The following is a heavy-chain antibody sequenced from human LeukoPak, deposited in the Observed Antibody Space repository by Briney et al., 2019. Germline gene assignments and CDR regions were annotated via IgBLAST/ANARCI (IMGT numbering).Heavy chain of an antibody. V-gene: IGHV4-30-2*03. CDR2: INHSGST. CDR3: ARHVTYGWFGETIWVYYFDY. CDR1: GGSISSGHSS. D-gene: IGHD3-10*01. Sequence: SETLSLTCAVSGGSISSGHSSWNWFRQPPGKGLEWIGYINHSGSTYYNPSLKSRVTISVDTPKNQFSLKLSSVTAADTAVYYCARHVTYGWFGETIWVYYFDYWGQGTLVTVSS. J-gene: IGHJ4*02.